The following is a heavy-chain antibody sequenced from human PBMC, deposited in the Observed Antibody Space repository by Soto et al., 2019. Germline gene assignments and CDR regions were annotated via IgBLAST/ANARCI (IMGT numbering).Heavy chain of an antibody. J-gene: IGHJ4*02. D-gene: IGHD6-13*01. Sequence: SETLSLTCTVSGGSISSYYWSWIRQPPGKGLEWIGYIYYSGSTNYNPSLKSRVTISVDTSKNQFSLKLSSVTAADTAVYYCARVPIAAAGTGSYFDYWGQGTLVTVSS. CDR3: ARVPIAAAGTGSYFDY. V-gene: IGHV4-59*01. CDR2: IYYSGST. CDR1: GGSISSYY.